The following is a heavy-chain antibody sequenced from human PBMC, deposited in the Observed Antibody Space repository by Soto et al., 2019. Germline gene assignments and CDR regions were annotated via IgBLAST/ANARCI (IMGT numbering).Heavy chain of an antibody. Sequence: QVQLVQSGGEVKMPGASVKVSCKASGYTFTSYHITWVRQAPGQGLEWMGWISAYNGNTNYAQNFQGRVSMTTDSSTTTAYMELRNLRSDDTAVYYCARETSSAWYFCDYWGLGTLVTVSS. D-gene: IGHD6-19*01. CDR2: ISAYNGNT. J-gene: IGHJ4*02. CDR3: ARETSSAWYFCDY. V-gene: IGHV1-18*01. CDR1: GYTFTSYH.